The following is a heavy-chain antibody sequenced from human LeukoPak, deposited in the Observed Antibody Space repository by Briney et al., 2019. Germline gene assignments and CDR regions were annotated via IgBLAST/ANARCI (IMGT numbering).Heavy chain of an antibody. CDR1: GGTFSSYA. CDR2: IIPIFGTA. J-gene: IGHJ2*01. Sequence: ASVKVSCKASGGTFSSYAISWVRQAPGQGLEWMGRIIPIFGTANYAQKSQGRVTITTDESTSTAYMELSSLRSEDTAVYYCARENYYDSSGYSGYFDLWGRGTLVTVSS. CDR3: ARENYYDSSGYSGYFDL. D-gene: IGHD3-22*01. V-gene: IGHV1-69*05.